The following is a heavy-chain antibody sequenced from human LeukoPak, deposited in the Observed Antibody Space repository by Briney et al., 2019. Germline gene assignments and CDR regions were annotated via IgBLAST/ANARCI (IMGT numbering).Heavy chain of an antibody. CDR2: IYYSGST. V-gene: IGHV4-59*01. D-gene: IGHD1-26*01. J-gene: IGHJ5*02. CDR1: GGSISSYY. CDR3: ARALGATTIDWFDP. Sequence: SETLSLTCTVSGGSISSYYWSWLRQPPGKGLEWIGYIYYSGSTNYNPSLKSRVTISVDTSKNQFSLKLSSVTAADTAVYYCARALGATTIDWFDPWGQGTLVTVSS.